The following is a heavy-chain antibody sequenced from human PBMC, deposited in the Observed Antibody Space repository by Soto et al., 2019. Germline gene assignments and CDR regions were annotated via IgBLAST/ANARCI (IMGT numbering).Heavy chain of an antibody. V-gene: IGHV3-11*01. CDR2: ISGSGTTI. D-gene: IGHD3-10*01. CDR1: GFTFSDYY. J-gene: IGHJ4*02. Sequence: QVQLVESGGGLVKPGGSLRLSCAASGFTFSDYYMTWLRQPPGKGLEWVSYISGSGTTIYYADSVKGRFTVSRDNARNSLYLQMNGLRAEDTAVYYCANDPYYFASENWGQGTLVTVSS. CDR3: ANDPYYFASEN.